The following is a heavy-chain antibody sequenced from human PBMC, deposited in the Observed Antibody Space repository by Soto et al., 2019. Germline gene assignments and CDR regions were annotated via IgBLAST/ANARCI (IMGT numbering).Heavy chain of an antibody. Sequence: EVQLVESGGGLVKPGGSLRLSCAASGFTFSSYSMNWVRQAPGKGLEWVSSISSSSSYIYYADSVKGRFTISRDNAKNSLYLQMNSLRAEDTAVYYGARDKGGKIVVVTAFDYWGQGTLVTVSS. J-gene: IGHJ4*02. V-gene: IGHV3-21*01. CDR1: GFTFSSYS. D-gene: IGHD2-21*02. CDR2: ISSSSSYI. CDR3: ARDKGGKIVVVTAFDY.